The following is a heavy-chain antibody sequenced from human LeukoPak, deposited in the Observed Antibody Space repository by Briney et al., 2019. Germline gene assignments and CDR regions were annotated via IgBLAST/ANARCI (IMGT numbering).Heavy chain of an antibody. CDR1: GGSISSSSYY. Sequence: SETLSLTCTVSGGSISSSSYYWGWIRQPPGKGLEWIGSIYYSGSTYYNPSLKSRVTISVDTSKNQFSLKLSSVTAADTAVYYCASRIPDCSGGSCYSTFRDYWGQGTLVTVSS. CDR3: ASRIPDCSGGSCYSTFRDY. CDR2: IYYSGST. V-gene: IGHV4-39*01. J-gene: IGHJ4*02. D-gene: IGHD2-15*01.